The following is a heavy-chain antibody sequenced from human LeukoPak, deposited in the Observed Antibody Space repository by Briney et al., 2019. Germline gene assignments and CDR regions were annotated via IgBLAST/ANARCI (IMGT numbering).Heavy chain of an antibody. CDR1: GFTFSSYS. J-gene: IGHJ2*01. V-gene: IGHV3-48*01. D-gene: IGHD3-3*01. Sequence: GGSLRLSCAASGFTFSSYSMNWVRQAPGKGLEWVSYISSSSSTIYYADSVKGRFTISRDNSKDTLYLQMDSLRAEDTAVYYCARATVFGVIIISDWYFDLWGRGTLVTVSS. CDR2: ISSSSSTI. CDR3: ARATVFGVIIISDWYFDL.